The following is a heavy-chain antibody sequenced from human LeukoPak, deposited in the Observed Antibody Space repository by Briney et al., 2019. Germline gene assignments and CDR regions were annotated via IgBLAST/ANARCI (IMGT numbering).Heavy chain of an antibody. J-gene: IGHJ6*03. V-gene: IGHV4-61*02. CDR3: ARVPGCSGGSCYYYYYYMDV. Sequence: SETLSLTCTVSGGSISSGSYYWSWIRQPAGKGLEWIGRIYTSGSTNYNPSLKSRVTISVDTSKNQFSLKLSSVTAADTAVYYCARVPGCSGGSCYYYYYYMDVWGKGTTVTVSS. CDR2: IYTSGST. CDR1: GGSISSGSYY. D-gene: IGHD2-15*01.